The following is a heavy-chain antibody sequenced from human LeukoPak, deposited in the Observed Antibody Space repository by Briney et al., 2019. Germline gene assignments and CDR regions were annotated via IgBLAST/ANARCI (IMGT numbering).Heavy chain of an antibody. V-gene: IGHV3-21*01. Sequence: GGSLRLSCAASGFTFSSYSMNWVRQAPGKGLEWVSSISSSSSYIYYADSVKGRLTISRDNAKNSLYQQMNSLRAEDTAVYYCAKDGRYYDFWSGYLDDYYYFDYWGQGTLVTVSS. D-gene: IGHD3-3*01. CDR2: ISSSSSYI. CDR1: GFTFSSYS. J-gene: IGHJ4*02. CDR3: AKDGRYYDFWSGYLDDYYYFDY.